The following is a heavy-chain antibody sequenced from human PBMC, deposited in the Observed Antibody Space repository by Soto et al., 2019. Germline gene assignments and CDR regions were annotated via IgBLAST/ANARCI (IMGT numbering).Heavy chain of an antibody. D-gene: IGHD3-3*01. CDR3: ASVTIPYNWFDP. Sequence: KPSETLSLTCTVSGGSISSGGYYWSWIRQHPGKGLEWIGYIYYSGSTYYNPSLKSRVTISVDTSKNQFSLKLSSVTAADTAVYYCASVTIPYNWFDPWGQGTLVTVSS. CDR1: GGSISSGGYY. V-gene: IGHV4-31*03. J-gene: IGHJ5*02. CDR2: IYYSGST.